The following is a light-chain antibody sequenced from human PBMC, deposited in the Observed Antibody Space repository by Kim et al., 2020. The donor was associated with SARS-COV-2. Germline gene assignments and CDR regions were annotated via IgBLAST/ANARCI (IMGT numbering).Light chain of an antibody. Sequence: ASVGDRVTITCQASQGISSYLAWYQQIPGKAPKLLIYAASTLQSGVPSRFRGSGSGTEFTLTISSLQPEDFATYYCQQFNSYPLTFGGGTKVDIK. CDR2: AAS. V-gene: IGKV1-9*01. J-gene: IGKJ4*01. CDR1: QGISSY. CDR3: QQFNSYPLT.